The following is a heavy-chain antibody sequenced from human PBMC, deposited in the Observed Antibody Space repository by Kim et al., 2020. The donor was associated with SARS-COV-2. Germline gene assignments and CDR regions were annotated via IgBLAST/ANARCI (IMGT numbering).Heavy chain of an antibody. CDR3: AKEQPQASSRRVSFDS. D-gene: IGHD6-13*01. CDR2: ISATGGST. J-gene: IGHJ5*01. Sequence: GGSLRLSCAASGFTFSTYAMTWVRQAPGKGLEWVSGISATGGSTYYADSVKGRITISRDNSKNTLYLQMNSLRGEDTAAYYCAKEQPQASSRRVSFDSWG. V-gene: IGHV3-23*01. CDR1: GFTFSTYA.